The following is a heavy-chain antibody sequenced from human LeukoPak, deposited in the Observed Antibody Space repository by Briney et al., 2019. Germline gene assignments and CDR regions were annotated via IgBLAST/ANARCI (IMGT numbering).Heavy chain of an antibody. CDR3: ARDPGYSSGWQTYNWFDP. J-gene: IGHJ5*02. CDR2: ISSSSSYI. V-gene: IGHV3-21*01. Sequence: PGGSLRLSCAASGFTFSSYSMNWVRQAPGKGLEWVSSISSSSSYIYYADSVKGRFTISRDNAKNSLYLQMHSLRAEDTAVYYCARDPGYSSGWQTYNWFDPWGQGTLVTVSS. CDR1: GFTFSSYS. D-gene: IGHD6-19*01.